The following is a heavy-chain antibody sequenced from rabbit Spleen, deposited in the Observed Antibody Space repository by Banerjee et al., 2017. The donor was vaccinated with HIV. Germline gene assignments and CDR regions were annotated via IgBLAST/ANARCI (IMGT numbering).Heavy chain of an antibody. Sequence: QSLEESGGGLVKPGGTLTLTCKASGFDLSSYYYLCWVRQAPGKGLEWIGCLYTDVLTTWYASWVNGRFTISKASSTTVTLQMTSLTAADTATYFCVRDGGTNSKFNLWGPGTLVPVS. CDR3: VRDGGTNSKFNL. J-gene: IGHJ4*01. D-gene: IGHD1-1*01. CDR1: GFDLSSYYY. CDR2: LYTDVLTT. V-gene: IGHV1S40*01.